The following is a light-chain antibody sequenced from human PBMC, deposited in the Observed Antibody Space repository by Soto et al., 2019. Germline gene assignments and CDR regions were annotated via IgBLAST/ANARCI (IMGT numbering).Light chain of an antibody. Sequence: QLVLTQPPSVSETPGQRVTISCSGSRSNIGDNPVNWYQHLPGKAPKLLIYYDDLMPSGVSARFSGSKSGTSASLAISGLPSEDEADYYCAAWDDSLNGVVFGGGTKVTVL. CDR2: YDD. J-gene: IGLJ2*01. V-gene: IGLV1-36*01. CDR1: RSNIGDNP. CDR3: AAWDDSLNGVV.